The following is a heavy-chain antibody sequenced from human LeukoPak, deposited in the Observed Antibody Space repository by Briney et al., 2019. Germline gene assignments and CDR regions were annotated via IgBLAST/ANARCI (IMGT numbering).Heavy chain of an antibody. V-gene: IGHV4-39*07. J-gene: IGHJ6*03. CDR2: IYYSGNT. Sequence: SETLSLTCTVSGDSISSSNSYWGWIRQPPGKGLEWIGSIYYSGNTYYNASLKSRVTISVDTSKNQFSLKLSSVTAADTAVYYCARRRGGDYGMYYYYYMDVWGKGTTVTVSS. D-gene: IGHD4-17*01. CDR1: GDSISSSNSY. CDR3: ARRRGGDYGMYYYYYMDV.